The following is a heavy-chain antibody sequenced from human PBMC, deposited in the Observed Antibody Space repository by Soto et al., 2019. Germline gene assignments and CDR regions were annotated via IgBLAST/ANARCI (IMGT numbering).Heavy chain of an antibody. V-gene: IGHV3-23*01. J-gene: IGHJ4*02. CDR2: IRETGNT. D-gene: IGHD1-26*01. Sequence: GGSLRLSCAASGFTFSNYAMIWIRQAPGKGLEWVSTIRETGNTYYADSVRGRFATSRDNSENTLYLQMSSLRAEDTAVYYCAKQQMGVIRALDYWGQGTLVTVSS. CDR1: GFTFSNYA. CDR3: AKQQMGVIRALDY.